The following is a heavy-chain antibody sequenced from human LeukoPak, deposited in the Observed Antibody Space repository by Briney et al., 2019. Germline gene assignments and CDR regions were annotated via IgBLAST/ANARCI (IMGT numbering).Heavy chain of an antibody. CDR2: ISANSGNT. Sequence: ASMKVCGKAAGYSFTSYGISRLRQAPGQGHEWVGGISANSGNTNYAQTVPGRVTMTAATAKSTAYMDLRSLRSDDTAVYFCAREAADTVRGGDYCGQGSLVTVSS. CDR3: AREAADTVRGGDY. V-gene: IGHV1-18*01. J-gene: IGHJ4*02. D-gene: IGHD5-18*01. CDR1: GYSFTSYG.